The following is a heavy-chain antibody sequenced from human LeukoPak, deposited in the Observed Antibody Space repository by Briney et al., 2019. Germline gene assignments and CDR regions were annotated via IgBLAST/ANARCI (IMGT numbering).Heavy chain of an antibody. J-gene: IGHJ4*02. CDR3: AKEMGPMVHGDY. V-gene: IGHV3-30*18. D-gene: IGHD2-8*01. Sequence: GGSLRLSCAASGFTFSSYAMHWVRQAPDKGLEWVAIISSDGSQKFYADSVKGRFTISRDNSNYTLYLQMDRLRAEDTDVYYCAKEMGPMVHGDYWGQGTLVTVSS. CDR1: GFTFSSYA. CDR2: ISSDGSQK.